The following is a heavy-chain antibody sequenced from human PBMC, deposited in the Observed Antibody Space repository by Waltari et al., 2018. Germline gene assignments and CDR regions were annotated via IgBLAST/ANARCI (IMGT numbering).Heavy chain of an antibody. Sequence: VQLQESGQSMLKPSETLTHIGTVSGGSIRGFYWRWVLQPPVKGLDLFGYLYYTGSTNFNPSLKSRVTMSVDTSKNQFSLKLSSVTAADTAFYYCARGGGGDWEWFDPWGQGTLVTVSS. V-gene: IGHV4-59*01. CDR3: ARGGGGDWEWFDP. CDR2: LYYTGST. J-gene: IGHJ5*02. D-gene: IGHD2-21*02. CDR1: GGSIRGFY.